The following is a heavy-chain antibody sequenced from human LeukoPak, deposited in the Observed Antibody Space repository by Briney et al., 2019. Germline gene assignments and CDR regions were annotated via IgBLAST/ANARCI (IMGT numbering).Heavy chain of an antibody. V-gene: IGHV4-34*01. CDR3: ARTYYDFCGGYLYYFDD. CDR2: INHSGST. J-gene: IGHJ4*02. D-gene: IGHD3-3*01. Sequence: PSETLSLTRALDGGSFSGSYWSSIRQPPGNGLEWIGEINHSGSTNYNPSLKSPLTLSVDTSNNQFSLKPRSLTAAATAVYYWARTYYDFCGGYLYYFDDWGQGTLVTVSS. CDR1: GGSFSGSY.